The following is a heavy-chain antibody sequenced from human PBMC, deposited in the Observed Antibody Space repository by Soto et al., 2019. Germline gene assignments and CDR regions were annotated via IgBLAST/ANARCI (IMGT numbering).Heavy chain of an antibody. CDR3: AIHNYGSGSTYFDY. V-gene: IGHV4-30-2*01. D-gene: IGHD3-10*01. J-gene: IGHJ4*02. CDR1: GGSISSGGYS. Sequence: SETLSLTCAVSGGSISSGGYSWSWIRQPPGKGLEWIGYMYHSGSTYYNPSLKSRVTISIDRSKNQFSLKLNSMTAADTAVYYCAIHNYGSGSTYFDYWGQGTLVPVSS. CDR2: MYHSGST.